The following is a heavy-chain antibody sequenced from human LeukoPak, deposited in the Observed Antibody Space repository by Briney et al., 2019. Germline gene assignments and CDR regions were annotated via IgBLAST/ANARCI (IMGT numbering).Heavy chain of an antibody. D-gene: IGHD3-10*01. CDR1: GFTFSSYG. J-gene: IGHJ4*02. CDR3: AKSFMD. CDR2: ISSGGTTI. Sequence: AGGSLRLSCAASGFTFSSYGMNWVRQAPGKGLEWVSHISSGGTTIYYADSVKGRFTISRDNAKNSLYLQMNGLRAEDTAVYYCAKSFMDWGQGTLVTVSS. V-gene: IGHV3-48*03.